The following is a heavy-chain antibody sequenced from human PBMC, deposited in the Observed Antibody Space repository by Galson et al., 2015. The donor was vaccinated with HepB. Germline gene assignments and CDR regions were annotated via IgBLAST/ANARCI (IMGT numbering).Heavy chain of an antibody. V-gene: IGHV3-30*02. CDR3: AKDLAAMAHWFDP. J-gene: IGHJ5*02. Sequence: SLRLSCAASGFTFSSYGMHWVRQAPGKGLEWVAFIRYDGSNKYYADSVKGRFTSSRDNSKNTLYLQMNSLRAEDTAVYYCAKDLAAMAHWFDPWGQGTLVTVSS. CDR1: GFTFSSYG. CDR2: IRYDGSNK. D-gene: IGHD2-2*01.